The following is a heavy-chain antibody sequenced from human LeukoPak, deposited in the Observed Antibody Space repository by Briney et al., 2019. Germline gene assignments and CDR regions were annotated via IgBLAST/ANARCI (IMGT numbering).Heavy chain of an antibody. CDR2: IKSKTDGGTT. CDR3: TTTESEYQPLLYGGGD. J-gene: IGHJ4*02. CDR1: GFTFSNAW. D-gene: IGHD2-2*01. Sequence: GGSLRLSCAASGFTFSNAWMSWVRQAPGKGLEWVGRIKSKTDGGTTDYAAPVKGRFTISRDDSKNTLYLQMNSLKTEDTAVYYCTTTESEYQPLLYGGGDWGQGTLVTVSS. V-gene: IGHV3-15*01.